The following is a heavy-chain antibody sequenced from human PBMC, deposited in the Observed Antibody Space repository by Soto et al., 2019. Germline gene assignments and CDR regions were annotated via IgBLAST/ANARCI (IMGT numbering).Heavy chain of an antibody. Sequence: VPRLSIIANVSSRSVRRPNRKRLVFIGETHHSRGTNYNPSLRSRVTMSLDKSKNQLSLILYSVTAADTGVYYCARYSAASGTYYFDYWGQGTLVTVSS. D-gene: IGHD6-13*01. J-gene: IGHJ4*01. V-gene: IGHV4-4*02. CDR1: RLSIIANVS. CDR2: THHSRGT. CDR3: ARYSAASGTYYFDY.